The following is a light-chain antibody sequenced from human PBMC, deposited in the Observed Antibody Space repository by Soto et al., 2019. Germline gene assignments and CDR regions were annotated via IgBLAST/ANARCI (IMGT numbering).Light chain of an antibody. CDR3: QQYCSPPRT. V-gene: IGKV4-1*01. Sequence: DIVMTQSPDSLTVSLGERATINCKSIQSVKNYLAWYQHKPGQPPKLLIYWASTRESGVPDRFSGSGSGTDFTLTSSSLQAEDLAVYYCQQYCSPPRTFGRGTKGEIK. CDR1: QSVKNY. CDR2: WAS. J-gene: IGKJ1*01.